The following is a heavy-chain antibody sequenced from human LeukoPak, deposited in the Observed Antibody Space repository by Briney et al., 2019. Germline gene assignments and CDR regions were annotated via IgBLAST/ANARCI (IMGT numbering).Heavy chain of an antibody. CDR2: ISSSSSYI. J-gene: IGHJ6*02. D-gene: IGHD3-3*01. CDR3: ARDRGPPYYDFWSGYYPKVTGYGMDV. V-gene: IGHV3-21*01. Sequence: GGSLRLSCAASGFTFSSYSMNWVRQAPGKGLEWVSSISSSSSYIYYADSMKGRFTISRDNAKNSLYLQMNSLRAEDTAVYYCARDRGPPYYDFWSGYYPKVTGYGMDVWGQGTTVTVSS. CDR1: GFTFSSYS.